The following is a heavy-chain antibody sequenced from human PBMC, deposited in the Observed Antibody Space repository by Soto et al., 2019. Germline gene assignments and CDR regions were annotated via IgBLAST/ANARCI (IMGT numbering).Heavy chain of an antibody. J-gene: IGHJ6*02. CDR2: IDKSGYT. D-gene: IGHD3-3*01. CDR3: ARGLTGNDFGVVVDYYGLDV. CDR1: GGSISDFY. Sequence: QVLLQESGPGLGKPSETLSLTCIVSGGSISDFYWSWIRQPPGKGLEWMGHIDKSGYTDYNPSLKSRVTISLDTSKNQSSLKLTSVNTADTAVYSCARGLTGNDFGVVVDYYGLDVWGQGTTVTVSS. V-gene: IGHV4-59*01.